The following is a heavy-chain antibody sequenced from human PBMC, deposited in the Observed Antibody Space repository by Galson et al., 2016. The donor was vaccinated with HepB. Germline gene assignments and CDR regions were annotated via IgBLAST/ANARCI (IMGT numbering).Heavy chain of an antibody. CDR1: GASIGSYF. Sequence: QVQLQESGPGLVKPSETLSLTCSVSGASIGSYFWTWIRQPPGKGLEYVGYIFYSGSTDYNPSLKSRVTMSVDTSKGQFSLKVTSVTAADSAVYYCARSYGGYAFDIWGQGTMVTVSS. CDR2: IFYSGST. J-gene: IGHJ3*02. D-gene: IGHD4-23*01. CDR3: ARSYGGYAFDI. V-gene: IGHV4-59*01.